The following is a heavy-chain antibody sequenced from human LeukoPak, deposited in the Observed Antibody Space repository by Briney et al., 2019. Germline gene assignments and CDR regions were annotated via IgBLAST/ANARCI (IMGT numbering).Heavy chain of an antibody. CDR3: ARVTKTGAPPIGI. CDR2: INPSGGST. J-gene: IGHJ3*02. Sequence: GASVRVSCKASGYTFTSYYMNWVRQAPGQGLEWMGMINPSGGSTNYAQKFQGRVTMTRDTSTSTVYMELSSLRSEDTAVYYCARVTKTGAPPIGIWGQGTMVTVSS. CDR1: GYTFTSYY. D-gene: IGHD1-1*01. V-gene: IGHV1-46*03.